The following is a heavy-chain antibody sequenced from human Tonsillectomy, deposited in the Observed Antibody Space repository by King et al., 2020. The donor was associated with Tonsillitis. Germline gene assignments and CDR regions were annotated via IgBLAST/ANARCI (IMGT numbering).Heavy chain of an antibody. V-gene: IGHV3-11*05. D-gene: IGHD3-22*01. CDR2: IISSGTYT. CDR3: ARDVDYYHSSGFPSYYYYMDV. CDR1: GFTFSYYY. J-gene: IGHJ6*03. Sequence: QLVQSGGGLVKPGGSLRLSCAASGFTFSYYYMSWIRQAPGKGLEWVSYIISSGTYTNYADSVRGRFPISRDNAKNSLYLQINSLRAEDTAVYYCARDVDYYHSSGFPSYYYYMDVWGKGTTVTVSS.